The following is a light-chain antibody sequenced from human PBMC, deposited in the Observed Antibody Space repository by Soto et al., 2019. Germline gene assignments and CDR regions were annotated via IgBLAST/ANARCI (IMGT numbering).Light chain of an antibody. CDR2: SNN. CDR1: SSNIGSNT. J-gene: IGLJ2*01. Sequence: QSVLTQPPSASGTPGQRVTISCSGSSSNIGSNTVNWYQQLPGTAPKLLIYSNNQRPSGVHDRFSCSKSGTSASLASSGLQSEDEADYYCAAWDDSLNGLVFGGGTKLTVL. V-gene: IGLV1-44*01. CDR3: AAWDDSLNGLV.